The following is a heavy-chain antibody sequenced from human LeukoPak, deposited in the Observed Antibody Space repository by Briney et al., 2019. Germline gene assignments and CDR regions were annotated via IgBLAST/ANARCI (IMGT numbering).Heavy chain of an antibody. CDR1: GYTFTCYY. D-gene: IGHD3-3*01. CDR2: INPNSGGT. CDR3: ARNYDFLSGYYSPRSYFDY. Sequence: GASVKLSCTASGYTFTCYYMHWVRRAPGQGLEWMGWINPNSGGTNYAQKFQGRVTMTRDTSISTAYLELSRLRSDDTAVYYCARNYDFLSGYYSPRSYFDYWGQGTLVTVSS. V-gene: IGHV1-2*02. J-gene: IGHJ4*02.